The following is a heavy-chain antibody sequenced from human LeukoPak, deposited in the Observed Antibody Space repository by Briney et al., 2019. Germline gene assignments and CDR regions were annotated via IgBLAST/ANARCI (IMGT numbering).Heavy chain of an antibody. V-gene: IGHV3-30*02. CDR3: AKETGIAAAAPGDWYFDL. J-gene: IGHJ2*01. D-gene: IGHD6-13*01. CDR1: GFTFSSYG. Sequence: GGSLRLSCAASGFTFSSYGMHWVRQAPGKGLEWVAFIRYDGSNKYYADSVKGRFTISRDNSKNTLYLQMNSLRAEDTAVYYCAKETGIAAAAPGDWYFDLWGRGTLVTVSS. CDR2: IRYDGSNK.